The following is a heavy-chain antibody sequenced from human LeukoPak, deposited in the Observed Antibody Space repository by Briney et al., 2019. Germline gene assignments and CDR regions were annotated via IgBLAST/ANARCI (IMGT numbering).Heavy chain of an antibody. Sequence: SETLSLTCTVSGGSISSYYWSWIRQPAGKGLEWIGRIYTSGSTNYNPSLKSRVTISVDTSKNQFSLKLSSVTAADTAVYYCASGEGRYCSSTSCLEDDAFDIWGQGTMVTVSS. J-gene: IGHJ3*02. CDR2: IYTSGST. CDR3: ASGEGRYCSSTSCLEDDAFDI. D-gene: IGHD2-2*01. V-gene: IGHV4-4*07. CDR1: GGSISSYY.